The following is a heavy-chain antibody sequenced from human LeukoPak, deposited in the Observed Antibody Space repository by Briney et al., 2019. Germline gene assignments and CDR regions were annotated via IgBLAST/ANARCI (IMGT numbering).Heavy chain of an antibody. D-gene: IGHD3-10*01. V-gene: IGHV3-69-1*01. CDR1: QFTFSAYT. Sequence: GGSLRLSCATSQFTFSAYTMNWVRQAPGKGLEWVSSISSRGSTYYADCVKGRFTISRDNTQKSLYLQMSSLRAEDTAVYYCARALGGSYYGAGSSPGDWGQGTLVTVTS. J-gene: IGHJ4*02. CDR2: ISSRGST. CDR3: ARALGGSYYGAGSSPGD.